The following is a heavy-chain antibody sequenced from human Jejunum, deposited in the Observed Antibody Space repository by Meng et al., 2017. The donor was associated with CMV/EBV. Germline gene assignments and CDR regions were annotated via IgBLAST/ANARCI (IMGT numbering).Heavy chain of an antibody. J-gene: IGHJ4*02. CDR1: GASITTNY. CDR3: TRQVAAYFCFGY. CDR2: IFHTGST. Sequence: VQLQASLPGLDAASESLSLTCTVSGASITTNYWSWIRQPPGKGLVWIGDIFHTGSTTCNPSLESRVNVSVDTSMNEFSLYLNSVTAADTAIYYCTRQVAAYFCFGYWGQGTLVTVSS. V-gene: IGHV4-59*08. D-gene: IGHD6-19*01.